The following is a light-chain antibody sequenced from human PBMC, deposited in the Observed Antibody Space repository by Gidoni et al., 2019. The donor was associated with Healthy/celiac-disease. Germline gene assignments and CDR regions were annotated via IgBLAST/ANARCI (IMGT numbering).Light chain of an antibody. CDR1: QAISSW. Sequence: DIPMTQSPSSVSASAGDRVTITCRASQAISSWLAWYQQKPGKAPKLLIYAASNVQSGVPSRFSGSGSGTDFTLTISNLQPEDFATYYCQQANSFPRTFGQGTKVEIK. CDR3: QQANSFPRT. V-gene: IGKV1-12*01. CDR2: AAS. J-gene: IGKJ1*01.